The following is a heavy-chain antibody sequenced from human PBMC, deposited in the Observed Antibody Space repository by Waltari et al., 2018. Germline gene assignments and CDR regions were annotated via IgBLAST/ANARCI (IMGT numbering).Heavy chain of an antibody. CDR1: GGSISSYY. D-gene: IGHD7-27*01. Sequence: QVQLQESGPGLVKPSETLSLTYTVSGGSISSYYWSWIRQPPGKGLEWIGYIYYSGSTNYNPSLKSRVTISVDTSKNQFSLKLSSVTAADTAVYYCARDRGTGDVYFDYWGQGTLVTVSS. CDR2: IYYSGST. J-gene: IGHJ4*02. V-gene: IGHV4-59*01. CDR3: ARDRGTGDVYFDY.